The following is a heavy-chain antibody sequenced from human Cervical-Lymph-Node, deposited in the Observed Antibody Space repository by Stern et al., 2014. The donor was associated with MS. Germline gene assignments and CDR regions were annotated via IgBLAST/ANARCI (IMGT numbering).Heavy chain of an antibody. V-gene: IGHV3-30*03. D-gene: IGHD3-22*01. CDR3: ARGVYDI. Sequence: VHLVESGGGVVRPGRSLRLSCAASGFTFSSYGMPWVRQAPATGLQWVAFISYDGSNEYYADTVKGRFTISRDNSNNTLYLQTNSLREEDTAVYYCARGVYDIWGQGTLVTVSS. J-gene: IGHJ4*02. CDR1: GFTFSSYG. CDR2: ISYDGSNE.